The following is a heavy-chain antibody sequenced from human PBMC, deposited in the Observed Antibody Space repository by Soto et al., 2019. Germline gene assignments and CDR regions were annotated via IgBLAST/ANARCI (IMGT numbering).Heavy chain of an antibody. CDR3: AQEAEAKDYYYGMDF. CDR2: ISASGGST. J-gene: IGHJ6*02. V-gene: IGHV3-23*01. Sequence: GGSLRLSCAASGFTFSSYAMSWVRQAPGKGLEWVSAISASGGSTYYADSVKGQYNISRDNSKNTQYMQKNSLRGEDPAVYYCAQEAEAKDYYYGMDFWGQGTTVTVSS. CDR1: GFTFSSYA.